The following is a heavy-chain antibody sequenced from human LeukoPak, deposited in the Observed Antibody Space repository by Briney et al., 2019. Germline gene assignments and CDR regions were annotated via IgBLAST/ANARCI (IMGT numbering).Heavy chain of an antibody. Sequence: SETPSLTCAVYGGSFSSYYWSWIRQSPGKGLEWIAEINHRGDTNYNPSVKSRVTISVDTSKNQFSLKVTSLTAADTAVYYCARGPTISETGYFDYWGQGTLVTVSS. CDR3: ARGPTISETGYFDY. D-gene: IGHD1-1*01. CDR2: INHRGDT. CDR1: GGSFSSYY. J-gene: IGHJ4*03. V-gene: IGHV4-34*01.